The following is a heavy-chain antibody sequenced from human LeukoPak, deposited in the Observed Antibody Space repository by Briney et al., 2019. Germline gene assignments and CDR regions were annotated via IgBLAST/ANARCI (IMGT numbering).Heavy chain of an antibody. D-gene: IGHD6-13*01. CDR1: GYTFTSYG. CDR2: ISAYNGNT. J-gene: IGHJ5*02. CDR3: ARDSSSWFWFDP. V-gene: IGHV1-18*01. Sequence: ASVKVSCKASGYTFTSYGISWVRQAPGQGLEWMGWISAYNGNTDYAQKLQGRVTMTTDTSTSTAYMELRSLRSDDTAVYYCARDSSSWFWFDPWGQGTLVTVSS.